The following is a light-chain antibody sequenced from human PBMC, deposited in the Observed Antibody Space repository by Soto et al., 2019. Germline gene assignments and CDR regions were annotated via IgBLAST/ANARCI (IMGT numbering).Light chain of an antibody. J-gene: IGKJ5*01. CDR1: RDIGKY. V-gene: IGKV1-33*01. CDR3: QQYNSLPPT. CDR2: DAS. Sequence: DIQMTQSPSSLSASVGDRVTITCQASRDIGKYLNWFQEKPGKAPKLLIYDASNLQTGVPSRFSGGGSGTDFSFTISSLQPEDFATYYCQQYNSLPPTCGQGTRLEI.